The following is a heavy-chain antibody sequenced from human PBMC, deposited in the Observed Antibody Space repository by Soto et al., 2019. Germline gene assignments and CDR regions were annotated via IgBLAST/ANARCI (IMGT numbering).Heavy chain of an antibody. Sequence: QVQLVQSGAEVKKPGASVKVSCKTSGYNFTTYGVSWVRQAPGQGLEWMGWISGHNGHTNYAQTFQGRVTMTTDTSTTTAYMELRRLRSDDTSGYYFARYQPYSTGYYYFDHWGQGTLAIVTS. D-gene: IGHD6-19*01. CDR1: GYNFTTYG. CDR3: ARYQPYSTGYYYFDH. CDR2: ISGHNGHT. V-gene: IGHV1-18*01. J-gene: IGHJ4*02.